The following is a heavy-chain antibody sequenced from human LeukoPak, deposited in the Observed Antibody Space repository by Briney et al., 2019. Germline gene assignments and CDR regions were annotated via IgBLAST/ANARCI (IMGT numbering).Heavy chain of an antibody. CDR2: IRSSSSYT. V-gene: IGHV3-11*05. D-gene: IGHD3-22*01. J-gene: IGHJ4*02. CDR3: ARARNFYDSSGYYYFDY. Sequence: PGGSLRLSCAASGFTFSEYYMSWIRQAPGKGLEWVSYIRSSSSYTNYADSVKGRFTISRDNAKNSLYLQMNSLRAEDTAVYYCARARNFYDSSGYYYFDYWGQGTLVTVSS. CDR1: GFTFSEYY.